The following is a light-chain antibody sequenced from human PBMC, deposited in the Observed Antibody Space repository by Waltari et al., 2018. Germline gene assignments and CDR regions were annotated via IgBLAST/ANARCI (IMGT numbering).Light chain of an antibody. V-gene: IGKV3-11*01. CDR1: QSVDMS. Sequence: EIVLTQSPATLSLSPGESATLSCRASQSVDMSLAWYQQRPGQAHRLLIYDTSNRATDIPARFSGSGSGTDFSLTISSLEPDDFAVYYCQQRRNWPLTFGGGTKVEIK. CDR3: QQRRNWPLT. J-gene: IGKJ4*01. CDR2: DTS.